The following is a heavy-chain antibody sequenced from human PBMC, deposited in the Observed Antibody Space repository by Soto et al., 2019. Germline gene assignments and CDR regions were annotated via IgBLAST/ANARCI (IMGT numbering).Heavy chain of an antibody. CDR2: IYWDDDK. V-gene: IGHV2-5*02. D-gene: IGHD3-16*01. CDR1: GFSLTTRGVG. J-gene: IGHJ5*02. CDR3: AHIPNYYQYDWFDP. Sequence: QITLKESGPPLVKPTQTLTLTCTFSGFSLTTRGVGVGWIRQLPGKALECLALIYWDDDKRYSPSLQSRLSITKDTSKNQVVLTMTNVDPVDTATYYCAHIPNYYQYDWFDPWGQGTLVSVSS.